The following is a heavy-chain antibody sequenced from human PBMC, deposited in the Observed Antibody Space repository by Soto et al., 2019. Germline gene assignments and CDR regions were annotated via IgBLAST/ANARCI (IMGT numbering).Heavy chain of an antibody. Sequence: GASVKVSCKASGFTFTSSAVQWVRQARGQRLEWIGWIVVGSGNTNYAQKFQERVTITRDMSTSTAYMELSSLRSEDTAVYYCAAGEYYDTSGYTSRATVRGMDVWGQGTTVPVSS. J-gene: IGHJ6*02. V-gene: IGHV1-58*01. CDR1: GFTFTSSA. CDR3: AAGEYYDTSGYTSRATVRGMDV. D-gene: IGHD3-22*01. CDR2: IVVGSGNT.